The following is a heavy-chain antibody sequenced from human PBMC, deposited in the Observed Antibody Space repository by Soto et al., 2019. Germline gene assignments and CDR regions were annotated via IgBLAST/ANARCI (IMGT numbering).Heavy chain of an antibody. J-gene: IGHJ6*02. CDR1: GFTLGDYA. CDR3: TRVRVYYYYGMDV. Sequence: GGSLRLSCTASGFTLGDYAMSWFRQAPGKGLEWVGFIRSKAYGGTTEYAASVKGRCTISRDDSKSIAYPQMNSLKTEDTAVYYCTRVRVYYYYGMDVWGQGTTVTVSS. V-gene: IGHV3-49*03. CDR2: IRSKAYGGTT.